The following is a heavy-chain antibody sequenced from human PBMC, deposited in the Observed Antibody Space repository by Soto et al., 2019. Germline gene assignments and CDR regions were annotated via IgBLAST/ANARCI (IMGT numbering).Heavy chain of an antibody. CDR3: ARSYGRVVRGVIIYYFDY. V-gene: IGHV4-39*07. CDR2: IYYSGST. Sequence: SETLSLTCTVSGGSISSSSYYWGWIRQPPGKGLEWIGSIYYSGSTYYNPSLKSRVTISVDTSKNQFSLKLSSVTAADTAVYYCARSYGRVVRGVIIYYFDYWGQGTLVTVSS. CDR1: GGSISSSSYY. J-gene: IGHJ4*02. D-gene: IGHD3-10*01.